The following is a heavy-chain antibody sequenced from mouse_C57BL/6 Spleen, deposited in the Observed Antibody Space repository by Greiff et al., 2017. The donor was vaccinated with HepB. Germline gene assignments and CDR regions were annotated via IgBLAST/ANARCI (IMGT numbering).Heavy chain of an antibody. CDR2: ISSGSSTI. CDR3: ARGDFQAWFAY. Sequence: EVKLVESGGGLVKPGGSLKLSCAASGFTFSDYGMHWVRQAPEKGLEWVAYISSGSSTIYYADTVKGRFTISRDNAKNTLFLQMTSLRSEDTAMYYCARGDFQAWFAYWGQGTLVTVSA. V-gene: IGHV5-17*01. D-gene: IGHD3-3*01. CDR1: GFTFSDYG. J-gene: IGHJ3*01.